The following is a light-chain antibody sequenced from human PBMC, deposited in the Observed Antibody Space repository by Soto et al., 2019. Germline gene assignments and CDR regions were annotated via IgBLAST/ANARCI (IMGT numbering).Light chain of an antibody. J-gene: IGLJ3*02. CDR3: LLYYAGAPA. CDR2: EVS. Sequence: QSALTQPASVSGSPGQSITISCTGTSSDVGGYNYVSWYQQHPGKAPKLMIYEVSNRPSGVSNRFSGSKSGNTASLTISGLQAEDEADYYCLLYYAGAPAFGGGTKLTVL. CDR1: SSDVGGYNY. V-gene: IGLV2-14*01.